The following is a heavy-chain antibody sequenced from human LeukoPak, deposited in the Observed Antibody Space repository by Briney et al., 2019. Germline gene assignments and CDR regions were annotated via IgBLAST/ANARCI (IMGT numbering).Heavy chain of an antibody. CDR1: GFTVSSNS. Sequence: PGGSLRLSCTVSGFTVSSNSMSWVRQAPGKGLEWVSSISSSSSYTYYADSVKGRFTISRDNAKNSLYLQMNSLRAEDTAVYYCARDPGDFWSGYSHWGQGTLVTVSS. J-gene: IGHJ4*02. CDR2: ISSSSSYT. CDR3: ARDPGDFWSGYSH. D-gene: IGHD3-3*01. V-gene: IGHV3-21*01.